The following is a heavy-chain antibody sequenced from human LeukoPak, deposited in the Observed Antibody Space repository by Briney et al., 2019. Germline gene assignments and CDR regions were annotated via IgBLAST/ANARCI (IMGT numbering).Heavy chain of an antibody. CDR3: ARDDSGDDSSGYVYYYYGMDV. V-gene: IGHV3-30*03. CDR2: MSKDGNNE. J-gene: IGHJ6*02. Sequence: PGRSLRLSCVASGFSFSNYGMHWVRQAPGKGLEWVAVMSKDGNNEYYADSVKGRFTISRDNSKNTLYLQMNSLRAEDTAVYYCARDDSGDDSSGYVYYYYGMDVWGQGTTVTVSS. CDR1: GFSFSNYG. D-gene: IGHD3-22*01.